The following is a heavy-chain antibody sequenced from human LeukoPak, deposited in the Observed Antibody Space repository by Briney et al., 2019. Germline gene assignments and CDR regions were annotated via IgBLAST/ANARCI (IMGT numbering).Heavy chain of an antibody. V-gene: IGHV3-30*02. Sequence: GGSLRLSCEASGFTFNTYGMHWVRQAPGKGLEWVAVIRYDGTNKYYADSVKGRFTISRDNSKNTLYLQMNSLRAEDAAVYYCARVGAQAAGTSFDYWGQGTLVTVSS. J-gene: IGHJ4*02. CDR2: IRYDGTNK. CDR3: ARVGAQAAGTSFDY. CDR1: GFTFNTYG. D-gene: IGHD6-13*01.